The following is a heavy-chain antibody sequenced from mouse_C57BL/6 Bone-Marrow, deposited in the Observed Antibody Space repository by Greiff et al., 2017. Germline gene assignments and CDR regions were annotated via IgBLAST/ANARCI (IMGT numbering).Heavy chain of an antibody. J-gene: IGHJ3*01. Sequence: QVQLQQSGAELVMPGASVKLSCKASGYTFTSYWMHWVKQRPGQGLEWIGEIDPSDSYTNYNQKFKGKSTLTVDKSSSTAYMQLSSLTSEDSAVYYCARSAQATAWFAYWGQGTLVTVSA. D-gene: IGHD3-2*02. CDR2: IDPSDSYT. CDR3: ARSAQATAWFAY. V-gene: IGHV1-69*01. CDR1: GYTFTSYW.